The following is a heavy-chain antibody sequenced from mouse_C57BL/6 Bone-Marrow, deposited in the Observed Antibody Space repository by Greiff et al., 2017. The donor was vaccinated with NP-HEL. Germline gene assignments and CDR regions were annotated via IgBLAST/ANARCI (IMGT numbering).Heavy chain of an antibody. Sequence: EVQLVESGGGLVKPGGSLKLSCAASGFTFSDYGMHWVRQAPEKGLEWVAYISSGSSTIYYADTVKGRFTISRDNANNTLFLQMTSLRSEDTAMYYCASYYYGSSYYAMDYWGQGTSVTVSS. CDR1: GFTFSDYG. CDR2: ISSGSSTI. V-gene: IGHV5-17*01. J-gene: IGHJ4*01. D-gene: IGHD1-1*01. CDR3: ASYYYGSSYYAMDY.